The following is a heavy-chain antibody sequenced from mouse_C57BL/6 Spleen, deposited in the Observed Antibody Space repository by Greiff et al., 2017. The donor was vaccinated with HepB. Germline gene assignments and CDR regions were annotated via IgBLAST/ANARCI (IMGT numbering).Heavy chain of an antibody. CDR2: IYPRSGNT. CDR1: GYTFTSYG. D-gene: IGHD2-4*01. Sequence: VQLQQSGAELARPGASVKLSCKASGYTFTSYGISWVKQRTGQGLEWIGEIYPRSGNTYYNEKFKGKATLTADKSSSTAYMELRSLTSEDSAVYFCARWGYDYDYYAMDYWGQGTSVTVSS. J-gene: IGHJ4*01. V-gene: IGHV1-81*01. CDR3: ARWGYDYDYYAMDY.